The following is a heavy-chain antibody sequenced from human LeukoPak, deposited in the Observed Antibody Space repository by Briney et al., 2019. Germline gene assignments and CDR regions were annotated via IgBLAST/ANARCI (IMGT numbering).Heavy chain of an antibody. J-gene: IGHJ2*01. CDR3: AGWSEGGPDWYFDL. Sequence: SETLSLTCTVSGYSISSGYYRGWIRQPPGKGLEWIGSIYHSGSTYYNPSLKSRVTISVDTSKNQFSLKLSSVTAADTAVYYCAGWSEGGPDWYFDLWGRGTLVTVSS. V-gene: IGHV4-38-2*02. D-gene: IGHD3-3*01. CDR1: GYSISSGYY. CDR2: IYHSGST.